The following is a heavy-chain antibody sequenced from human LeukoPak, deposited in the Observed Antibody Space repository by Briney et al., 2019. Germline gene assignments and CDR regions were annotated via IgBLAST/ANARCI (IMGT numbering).Heavy chain of an antibody. D-gene: IGHD3-22*01. CDR3: ARNTYYYDSSGYYSDY. CDR1: GGTFSSYA. J-gene: IGHJ4*02. CDR2: IIPIFGTA. Sequence: ASVKVSCKASGGTFSSYAISWVRQAPGQGLEWMGGIIPIFGTANYAQKFQGRVTMTTDTSTSTAYMELRSLRSDDTAVYYCARNTYYYDSSGYYSDYWGQGTLVTVSS. V-gene: IGHV1-69*05.